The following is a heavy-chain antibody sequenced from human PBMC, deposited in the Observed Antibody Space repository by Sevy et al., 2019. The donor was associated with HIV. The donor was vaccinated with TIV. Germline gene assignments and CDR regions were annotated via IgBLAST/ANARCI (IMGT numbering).Heavy chain of an antibody. CDR3: ATVGGATNLKQN. Sequence: GESLKISCKASGYRFNSYWISWVRQMPGKGLEWMGRIDPSDSNTNYSPSFEGHVTISADKSISTAYLQWSSLKTQDTAMYFCATVGGATNLKQNWGQGTLVTVSS. CDR1: GYRFNSYW. J-gene: IGHJ4*02. D-gene: IGHD3-16*01. V-gene: IGHV5-10-1*01. CDR2: IDPSDSNT.